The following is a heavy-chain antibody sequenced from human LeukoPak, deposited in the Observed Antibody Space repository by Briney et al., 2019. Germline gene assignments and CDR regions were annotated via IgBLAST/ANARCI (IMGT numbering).Heavy chain of an antibody. Sequence: PSETLSLTCTVSGGSISNYYWSWIRQPPGKGLEWIGYIHYSGSTNYNPSLKSRVTIAVDMSKNQFSLKLSSVTAADTAVYYCARDGVQIQLWWDYWGQGTLVTVSS. D-gene: IGHD5-18*01. J-gene: IGHJ4*02. CDR2: IHYSGST. CDR1: GGSISNYY. CDR3: ARDGVQIQLWWDY. V-gene: IGHV4-4*08.